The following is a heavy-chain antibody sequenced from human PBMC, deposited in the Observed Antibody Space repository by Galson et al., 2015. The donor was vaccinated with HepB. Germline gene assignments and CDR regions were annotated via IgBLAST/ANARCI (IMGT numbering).Heavy chain of an antibody. D-gene: IGHD7-27*01. CDR1: GGSISSYY. V-gene: IGHV4-34*01. J-gene: IGHJ4*02. Sequence: LSLTCSVSGGSISSYYWSWIRQPPGKGLEWIGEINHSGSTNHNPSLKSRVTISVDTSKNQFSLKLSSVTAADTAVYYCARGLGFDYWGQGTLVTVSS. CDR3: ARGLGFDY. CDR2: INHSGST.